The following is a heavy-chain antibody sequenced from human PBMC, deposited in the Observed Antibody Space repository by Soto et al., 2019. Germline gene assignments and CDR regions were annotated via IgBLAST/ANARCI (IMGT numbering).Heavy chain of an antibody. CDR3: ARDRVLVPAAISDY. V-gene: IGHV3-7*01. CDR2: IKQDGSEK. Sequence: PGGSLRLSCAASGFTFSSYWMSWVRQAPGKGLEWVANIKQDGSEKYYVDSVKGRFTISRDNAKNSLYLQMNSLRAEDTAVYYCARDRVLVPAAISDYWGQGTLVTVSS. J-gene: IGHJ4*02. D-gene: IGHD2-2*01. CDR1: GFTFSSYW.